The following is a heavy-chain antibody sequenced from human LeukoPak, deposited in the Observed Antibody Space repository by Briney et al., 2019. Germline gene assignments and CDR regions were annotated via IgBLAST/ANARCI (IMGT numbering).Heavy chain of an antibody. CDR3: ARVGVLTAIHDY. J-gene: IGHJ4*02. V-gene: IGHV1-69*04. Sequence: SVTVSCKASGGTFSSYAISWVRQATGQGLEWMGRIIPIFGIANYAQKFHGRVTIPADKSTSTASMELSSLTSGGTAVYYCARVGVLTAIHDYWGQGTLVTVSS. D-gene: IGHD2-21*02. CDR2: IIPIFGIA. CDR1: GGTFSSYA.